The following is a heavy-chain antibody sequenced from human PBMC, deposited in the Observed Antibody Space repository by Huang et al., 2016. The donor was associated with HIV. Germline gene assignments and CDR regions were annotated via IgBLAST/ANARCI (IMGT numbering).Heavy chain of an antibody. CDR2: IKQDGSDK. CDR3: ARRLRYYYGSGRTSGYFDY. D-gene: IGHD3-10*01. V-gene: IGHV3-7*01. CDR1: GFTFSSYW. J-gene: IGHJ4*02. Sequence: EVQLVESGGGLVQPGGSLRLSCAASGFTFSSYWLSWVRQAPGKGLEWVSNIKQDGSDKYYVDSVKGRFTISRDNAKNSLYLQMNSLRAEDTAVYYCARRLRYYYGSGRTSGYFDYWGQGTLVTVSS.